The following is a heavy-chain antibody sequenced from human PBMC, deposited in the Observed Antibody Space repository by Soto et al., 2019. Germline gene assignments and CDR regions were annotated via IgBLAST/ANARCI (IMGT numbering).Heavy chain of an antibody. J-gene: IGHJ6*02. CDR1: GGSISSYY. Sequence: PSETLSLTCTVSGGSISSYYWSWIRQPPGKGLEWIGYIYYSGSTNYNPSLKSRVTISVDTSKNQFSLKLSSVTAADTAGYYCARDPRYCSGGSCLSYGMDVWGQGTTVTVSS. V-gene: IGHV4-59*01. CDR3: ARDPRYCSGGSCLSYGMDV. CDR2: IYYSGST. D-gene: IGHD2-15*01.